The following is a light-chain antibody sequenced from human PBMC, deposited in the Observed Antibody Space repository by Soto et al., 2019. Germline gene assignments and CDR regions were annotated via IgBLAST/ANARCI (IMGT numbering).Light chain of an antibody. CDR3: QQYNNWPWT. CDR2: GAS. CDR1: QSISAT. Sequence: EIVMTQSPATLSVSPGGRATLSCRASQSISATLAWYQQKPGQAPRLLIHGASTRATGFPARFSGSGSGTDFTLTISRLQSEDFVVYYCQQYNNWPWTFGQGTKVEIK. J-gene: IGKJ1*01. V-gene: IGKV3-15*01.